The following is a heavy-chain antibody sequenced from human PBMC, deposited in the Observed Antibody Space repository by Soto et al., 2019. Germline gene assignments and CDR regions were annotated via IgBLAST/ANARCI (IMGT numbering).Heavy chain of an antibody. Sequence: QVQLVESGGGVVQPGRSLRLSCAASGFTFSSYGMHWVRQAPGKGLEWVAVIWYDGSNKYYADSVKGRFTISRDNSKNTLYLQMNSLRAEDTAVYYCARGLFRLRGPDAFDIWGQGTMVTVSS. J-gene: IGHJ3*02. CDR2: IWYDGSNK. V-gene: IGHV3-33*01. CDR3: ARGLFRLRGPDAFDI. D-gene: IGHD5-12*01. CDR1: GFTFSSYG.